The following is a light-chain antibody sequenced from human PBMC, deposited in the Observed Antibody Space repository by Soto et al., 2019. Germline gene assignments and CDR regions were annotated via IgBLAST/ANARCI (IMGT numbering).Light chain of an antibody. CDR2: GAS. J-gene: IGKJ1*01. Sequence: EIVLTQSPVTLSLSSGERATLSCRASQSVSSSYLAWYQPKPGQAPRLLIYGASSRATGIPDRFSGSGSGTDFILTISRLESEDFAMYYCQQYGSSPGTFGQGTKVEIK. CDR3: QQYGSSPGT. V-gene: IGKV3-20*01. CDR1: QSVSSSY.